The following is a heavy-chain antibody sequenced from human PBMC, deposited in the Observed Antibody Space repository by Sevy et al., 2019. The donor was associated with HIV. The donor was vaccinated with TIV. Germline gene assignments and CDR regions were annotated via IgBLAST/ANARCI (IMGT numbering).Heavy chain of an antibody. D-gene: IGHD2-15*01. CDR2: ISALNGDT. CDR1: GYTFSSYR. Sequence: ASVKVSCKASGYTFSSYRITWVRQAHGQGPEWIGWISALNGDTNYAQKLQGRVTMTADTSTSTVYMDLRSLRSDDTAVYYCARAYCSGGRCYSLAYWGQGTLVTVSS. CDR3: ARAYCSGGRCYSLAY. V-gene: IGHV1-18*01. J-gene: IGHJ4*02.